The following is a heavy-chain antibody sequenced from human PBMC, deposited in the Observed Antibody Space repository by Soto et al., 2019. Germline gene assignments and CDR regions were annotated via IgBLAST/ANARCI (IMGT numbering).Heavy chain of an antibody. CDR3: AKGYSGYDTTLDY. V-gene: IGHV3-30*18. Sequence: PGGSLRLSCAASGFTFSTYGMHWVRQAPGKGLEWVTFISYDGSDKNYADSVKGRFNISRDKSKNTLYLQMNSLRAEDTAVYYCAKGYSGYDTTLDYWGQGTLVTVSS. D-gene: IGHD5-12*01. CDR2: ISYDGSDK. J-gene: IGHJ4*02. CDR1: GFTFSTYG.